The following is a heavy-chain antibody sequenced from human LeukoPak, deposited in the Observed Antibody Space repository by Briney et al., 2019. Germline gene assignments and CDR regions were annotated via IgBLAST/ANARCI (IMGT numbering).Heavy chain of an antibody. CDR3: ARGPPLGGNSVRPPDFDY. Sequence: PGGSLRLSCAASGFTFSSYGMHWVRQAPGKGLEWVANIKQDGSEKYYVDSVKGRFTISRDSAKDSLYLQMNSLRAEDTAVYYCARGPPLGGNSVRPPDFDYWGQGTLVTVSS. J-gene: IGHJ4*02. V-gene: IGHV3-7*01. D-gene: IGHD4-23*01. CDR1: GFTFSSYG. CDR2: IKQDGSEK.